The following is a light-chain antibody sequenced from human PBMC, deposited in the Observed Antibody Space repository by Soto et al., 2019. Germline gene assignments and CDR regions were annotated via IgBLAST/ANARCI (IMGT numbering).Light chain of an antibody. CDR1: QSISNY. CDR2: AAS. CDR3: QQSYCTPFT. J-gene: IGKJ3*01. Sequence: DIQMTQSPSSLSASVGDRVTITCRASQSISNYLNWYQQKPGKAPKLLIYAASNLQSGVPSRFSGSGSGTDFTLTISSLQPEDFATYYCQQSYCTPFTFGPGTKVDIK. V-gene: IGKV1-39*01.